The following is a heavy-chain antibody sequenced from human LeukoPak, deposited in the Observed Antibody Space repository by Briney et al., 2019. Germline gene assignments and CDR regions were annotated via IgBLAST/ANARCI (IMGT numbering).Heavy chain of an antibody. D-gene: IGHD3-22*01. J-gene: IGHJ4*02. CDR3: ARQLYYYDSSGSLAVGYYFDS. Sequence: PSETLSLTCTVSGFSISSINYDWRWIRQPPGKGLEWIGSIYYSGSTNYNPSLKSRVTISVDTSKPQFCLKLSSVTAADRAVYYCARQLYYYDSSGSLAVGYYFDSWGQGTLVTVSS. V-gene: IGHV4-39*07. CDR1: GFSISSINYD. CDR2: IYYSGST.